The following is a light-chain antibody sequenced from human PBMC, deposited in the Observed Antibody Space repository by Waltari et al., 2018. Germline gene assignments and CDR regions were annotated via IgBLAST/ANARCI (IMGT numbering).Light chain of an antibody. CDR1: SSDVGGYNF. V-gene: IGLV2-14*01. Sequence: QSALTQPAPVSGSPGQSITLSCTGTSSDVGGYNFVSWYQQHPGKGPKLMIYEVSNRPSGVSNRFSGSKSGNTASLTISGLQAEDEADYYCSSYTSSSTRVFGGGTKLTVL. J-gene: IGLJ3*02. CDR3: SSYTSSSTRV. CDR2: EVS.